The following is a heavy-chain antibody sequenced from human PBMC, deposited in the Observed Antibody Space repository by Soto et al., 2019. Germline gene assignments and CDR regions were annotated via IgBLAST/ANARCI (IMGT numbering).Heavy chain of an antibody. D-gene: IGHD3-22*01. CDR2: IYYSGST. Sequence: QVQLQESGPGLVKPSETLSLTCTVSGGSVSSGRYYWSWIRQPPGKGLEWIGNIYYSGSTNYNTSLKSLVTISVDTSKEQLSMTLMSVSAAETAVYDCESSVPIVRRGAFDIWGQGTMVTVSS. V-gene: IGHV4-61*01. J-gene: IGHJ3*02. CDR3: ESSVPIVRRGAFDI. CDR1: GGSVSSGRYY.